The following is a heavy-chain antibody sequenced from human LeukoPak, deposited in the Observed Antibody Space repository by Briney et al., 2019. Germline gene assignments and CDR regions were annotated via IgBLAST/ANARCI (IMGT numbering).Heavy chain of an antibody. CDR3: ARRIAVAGRNWFDP. CDR1: GYTFTGYY. D-gene: IGHD6-19*01. Sequence: GASVKVSCKASGYTFTGYYMHWVRQAPGQGLEGMGWINSNSGGTNYAQKFQGRVTMTRDTSISTAYMELSRLRSDDTAVYYCARRIAVAGRNWFDPWGQGTLVTVSS. V-gene: IGHV1-2*02. CDR2: INSNSGGT. J-gene: IGHJ5*02.